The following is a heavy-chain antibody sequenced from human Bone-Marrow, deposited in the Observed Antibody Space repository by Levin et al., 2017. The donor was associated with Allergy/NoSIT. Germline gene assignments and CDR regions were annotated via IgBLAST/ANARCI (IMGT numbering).Heavy chain of an antibody. CDR3: ARPSDMNWYFDL. CDR2: IYPGDSDT. V-gene: IGHV5-51*01. D-gene: IGHD2-15*01. J-gene: IGHJ2*01. Sequence: PGESLKISCKASGYSFTSYWIGWVRQMPGKGLEWMGIIYPGDSDTRYSPSFEGQVTISADKSINTAYLQWSSLKASDSAIYYCARPSDMNWYFDLWGRGTLVTVSS. CDR1: GYSFTSYW.